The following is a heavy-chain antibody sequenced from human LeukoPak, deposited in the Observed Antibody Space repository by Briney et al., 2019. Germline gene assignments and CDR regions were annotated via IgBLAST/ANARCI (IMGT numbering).Heavy chain of an antibody. CDR1: GLTFSSYG. CDR3: ASAAGPFDN. V-gene: IGHV3-33*01. Sequence: GGSLRLSCAASGLTFSSYGMHWVCQAPGKGLEWVAVIWFDGSIKYYADSVKGRFTISRDNSINTLYLQMNSLRAEDTAVYYCASAAGPFDNWGQGTLVTVSS. CDR2: IWFDGSIK. J-gene: IGHJ4*02. D-gene: IGHD6-13*01.